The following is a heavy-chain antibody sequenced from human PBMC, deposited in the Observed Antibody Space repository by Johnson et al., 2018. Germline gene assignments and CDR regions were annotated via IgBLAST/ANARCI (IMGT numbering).Heavy chain of an antibody. CDR1: GFTFSSYA. J-gene: IGHJ6*03. V-gene: IGHV3-30-3*01. CDR2: ISYDGSNK. CDR3: ASRHPDYHMDV. Sequence: QVQLVESGGGVVQPGRSLRLSCAASGFTFSSYAMHWVRQAPGKGLEWVAVISYDGSNKYYADSVKGRFTISRDNSKNMLYLQINSLRAEDTAVYYCASRHPDYHMDVWGKGTTVTVSS.